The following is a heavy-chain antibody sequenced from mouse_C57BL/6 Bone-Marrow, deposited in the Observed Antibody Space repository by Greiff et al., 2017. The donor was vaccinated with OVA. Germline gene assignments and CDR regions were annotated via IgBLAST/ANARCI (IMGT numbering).Heavy chain of an antibody. CDR1: GFTFSDYY. D-gene: IGHD3-2*02. J-gene: IGHJ2*01. CDR3: ARELRPYYFDY. Sequence: EVKVVESEGGLVQPGSSMKLSCTASGFTFSDYYMAWVRQVPEKGLEWVANINYDGSSTYYLDSLKSRFIISRDNAKNILYLQMSSLKSEDTATYYCARELRPYYFDYWGQGTTLTVSS. V-gene: IGHV5-16*01. CDR2: INYDGSST.